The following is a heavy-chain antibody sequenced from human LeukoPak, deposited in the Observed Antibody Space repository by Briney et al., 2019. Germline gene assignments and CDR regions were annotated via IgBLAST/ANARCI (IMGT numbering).Heavy chain of an antibody. J-gene: IGHJ3*02. Sequence: GSLRLSCAASGFTFSSYGMRWVRQAPGKGLEWVAVISYDGSNKYYADSVKGRFTISRDNSKNTLYLQMNSLRAEDTAVYYCAKSGSGWYHDAFDIWGQGTMVTVSS. CDR2: ISYDGSNK. D-gene: IGHD6-19*01. CDR3: AKSGSGWYHDAFDI. CDR1: GFTFSSYG. V-gene: IGHV3-30*18.